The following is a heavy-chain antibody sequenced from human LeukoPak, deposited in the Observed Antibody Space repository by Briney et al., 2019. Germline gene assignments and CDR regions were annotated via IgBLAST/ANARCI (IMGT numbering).Heavy chain of an antibody. CDR1: GFTFDDYA. CDR3: AKDRDAAGRYYFDY. V-gene: IGHV3-9*01. J-gene: IGHJ4*02. D-gene: IGHD6-13*01. CDR2: ISWNSGSI. Sequence: PGRSLRLSCAASGFTFDDYAMHWVRQAPGKGLEWVSGISWNSGSIGYADSVKGQFTISRDNAKNSLYLQMNSLRAEDTALYYCAKDRDAAGRYYFDYWGQGTLVTVSS.